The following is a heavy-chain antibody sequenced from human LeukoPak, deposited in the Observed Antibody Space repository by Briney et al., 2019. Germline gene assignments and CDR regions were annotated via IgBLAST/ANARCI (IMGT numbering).Heavy chain of an antibody. Sequence: GGSLRLSCAASAFTFSDYSMNWVRQAPGKGLEWISYISGRSSTIYYADSVRGGFTISRDNAKNSMYLQMNSLRAEDTAVYYCARDRLTSGSYFFDHWGQGTLVTVSS. D-gene: IGHD1-26*01. CDR2: ISGRSSTI. CDR1: AFTFSDYS. V-gene: IGHV3-48*01. CDR3: ARDRLTSGSYFFDH. J-gene: IGHJ4*02.